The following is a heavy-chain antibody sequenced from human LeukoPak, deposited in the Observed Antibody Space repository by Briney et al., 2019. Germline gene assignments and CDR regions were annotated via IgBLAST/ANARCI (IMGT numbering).Heavy chain of an antibody. J-gene: IGHJ4*02. D-gene: IGHD2-8*01. V-gene: IGHV4-39*07. CDR2: IYYTGST. Sequence: SETLSLTCTVSRGSVSSSTYYWSWVRQPPGKGLEWVASIYYTGSTYYNPSLKSRVTISLDMSKNEFFLTMTSVTAADTAVYFCTAEKNGSPHYWGQGTQVTVSS. CDR1: RGSVSSSTYY. CDR3: TAEKNGSPHY.